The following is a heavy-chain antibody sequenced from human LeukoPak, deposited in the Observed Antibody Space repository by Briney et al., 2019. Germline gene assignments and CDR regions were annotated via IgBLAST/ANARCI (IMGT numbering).Heavy chain of an antibody. CDR2: IDPSGSTT. V-gene: IGHV1-46*03. CDR3: ARPPRPFYYYYMAI. Sequence: ASVKVSCKTSGYTFSRYYMNWVRQAPGQGLEWMGIIDPSGSTTSYAPKFQGRLTMTRDTSTSTDYMELTGLISEDTAVYYCARPPRPFYYYYMAIWGTGTTVTVSS. J-gene: IGHJ6*03. CDR1: GYTFSRYY.